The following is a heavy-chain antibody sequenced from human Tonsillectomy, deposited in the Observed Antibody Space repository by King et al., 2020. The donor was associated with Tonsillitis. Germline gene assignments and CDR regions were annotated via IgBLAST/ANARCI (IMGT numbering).Heavy chain of an antibody. CDR3: AKGRGAFDI. CDR1: GFTFSDYA. CDR2: ISGTTGST. Sequence: VQLVQSGGGLVQRGGSLRLSCAASGFTFSDYAMTWVRQAPGKGLEWVSTISGTTGSTYYADSVKGRFTISRDNSKNTLYLQVNSLRAEDTALYYCAKGRGAFDIWGQGTMVTVSS. J-gene: IGHJ3*02. V-gene: IGHV3-23*04. D-gene: IGHD3-10*01.